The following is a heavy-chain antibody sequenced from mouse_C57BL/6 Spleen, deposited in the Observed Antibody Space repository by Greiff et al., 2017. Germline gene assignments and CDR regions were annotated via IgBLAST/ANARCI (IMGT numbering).Heavy chain of an antibody. Sequence: VQGVESGAELVKPGASVKLSCKASGYTFTEYTIHWVKQRSGQGLEWIGWFYPGSGSIKYNEKFKDKATLTADKSSSTVYMELSRLTSEDSAVYFCARHEVTDDDYAWFAYWGQGTLVTVSA. V-gene: IGHV1-62-2*01. CDR1: GYTFTEYT. CDR3: ARHEVTDDDYAWFAY. J-gene: IGHJ3*01. D-gene: IGHD2-4*01. CDR2: FYPGSGSI.